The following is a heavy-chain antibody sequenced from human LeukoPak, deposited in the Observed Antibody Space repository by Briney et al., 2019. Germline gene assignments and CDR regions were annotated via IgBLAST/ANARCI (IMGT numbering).Heavy chain of an antibody. CDR1: GGCISSDDYY. J-gene: IGHJ4*02. V-gene: IGHV4-31*03. Sequence: SETLSLTCTVSGGCISSDDYYWRWIRQPPGKGLEGIGYIYYSGSTYYNPSLKSRVTISIDTSKNQFSLKLSSVTAADTAVYYCARAETPRNSYGYLDYWGQGTLVTVSS. CDR2: IYYSGST. CDR3: ARAETPRNSYGYLDY. D-gene: IGHD5-18*01.